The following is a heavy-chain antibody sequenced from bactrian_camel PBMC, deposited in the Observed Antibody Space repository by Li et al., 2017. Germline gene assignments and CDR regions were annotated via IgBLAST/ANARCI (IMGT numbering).Heavy chain of an antibody. CDR3: AAGEPRGGSCLLEWSDS. D-gene: IGHD7*01. Sequence: VQLVESGGGSVQTGGYLRLSCAASGYLYSRYCMGWFRQVQGKEREGVGEIDSDGTTRYAESVQGRFTISKDNTKNTLYLQMNNLKPEDTGMYYCAAGEPRGGSCLLEWSDSWGQGTQVTVS. CDR2: IDSDGTT. CDR1: GYLYSRYC. J-gene: IGHJ4*01. V-gene: IGHV3S26*01.